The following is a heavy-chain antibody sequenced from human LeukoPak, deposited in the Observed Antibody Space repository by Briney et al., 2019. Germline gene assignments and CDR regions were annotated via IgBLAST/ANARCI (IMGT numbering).Heavy chain of an antibody. CDR3: AATGYDYVWGSYRQGAFDY. D-gene: IGHD3-16*02. Sequence: SETLSLTCTVSGGSISSSSYYWGWIRQPPGKGLEWIGSIYYSGSTYYNPSLKSRVTISVDTSKNQFSLKLSSVTVADTAVYYCAATGYDYVWGSYRQGAFDYWDQGTLVTVSS. CDR1: GGSISSSSYY. CDR2: IYYSGST. V-gene: IGHV4-39*01. J-gene: IGHJ4*02.